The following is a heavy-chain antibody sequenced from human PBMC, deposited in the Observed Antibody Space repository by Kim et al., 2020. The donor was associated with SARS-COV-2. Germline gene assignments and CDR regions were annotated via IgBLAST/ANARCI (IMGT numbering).Heavy chain of an antibody. Sequence: SETLSLTCTVSGGSISSSSYYWGWIRQPPGKGLEWIGSIYYSGSTYYNPSLKSRVTISVDTSKNQFSLKLSSVTAADTAVYYCARQTRHSSGWVQNWGQGTLVTVSS. CDR1: GGSISSSSYY. V-gene: IGHV4-39*01. J-gene: IGHJ4*02. CDR3: ARQTRHSSGWVQN. D-gene: IGHD6-19*01. CDR2: IYYSGST.